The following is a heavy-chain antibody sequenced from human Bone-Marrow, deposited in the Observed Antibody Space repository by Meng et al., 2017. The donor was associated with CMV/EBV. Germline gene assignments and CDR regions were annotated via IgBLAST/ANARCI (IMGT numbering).Heavy chain of an antibody. CDR1: GFTFSSYW. Sequence: GESLKISCVASGFTFSSYWMTWVRQAPGKGLEWVANIKQDGSEKYYVDSVKGRFTISRDNAKNSLYLQMNSLRAGDTAVYYCAKEGGPYCSSTSCPIGAFDIWGQGTMVTVSS. CDR2: IKQDGSEK. CDR3: AKEGGPYCSSTSCPIGAFDI. D-gene: IGHD2-2*01. V-gene: IGHV3-7*01. J-gene: IGHJ3*02.